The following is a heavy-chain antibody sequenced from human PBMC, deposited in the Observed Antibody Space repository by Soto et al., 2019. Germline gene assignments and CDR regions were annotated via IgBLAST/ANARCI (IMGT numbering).Heavy chain of an antibody. J-gene: IGHJ5*02. Sequence: EVQLVESGGDLVQPGGPLRLSCAVSGFTFSDNYRAWFGQAPGKGLGGVGRIRNRANSYTTDYAASVKGRFTISRDDSKNSLYLQMNSLKTEDTAMYYCARRITGTPPADGGSWGQGTLVTVSS. V-gene: IGHV3-72*01. CDR1: GFTFSDNY. D-gene: IGHD1-7*01. CDR2: IRNRANSYTT. CDR3: ARRITGTPPADGGS.